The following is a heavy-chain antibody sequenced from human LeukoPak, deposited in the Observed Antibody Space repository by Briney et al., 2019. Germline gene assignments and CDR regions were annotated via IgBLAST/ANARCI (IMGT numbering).Heavy chain of an antibody. J-gene: IGHJ4*02. V-gene: IGHV4-59*01. Sequence: PSETLSLTCTVSGGSISSYYWSWIRQPPGKGLEWIGYIYYSGSTNYNPSLKSRVTISVDTSKNQFSLKLSSVTAADTAVYYCASHRTPVYYFDYWGQGTLVTVSS. D-gene: IGHD1-14*01. CDR3: ASHRTPVYYFDY. CDR1: GGSISSYY. CDR2: IYYSGST.